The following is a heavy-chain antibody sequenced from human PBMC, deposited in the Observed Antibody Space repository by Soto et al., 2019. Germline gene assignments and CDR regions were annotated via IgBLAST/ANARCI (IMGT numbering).Heavy chain of an antibody. J-gene: IGHJ4*02. CDR3: ARESEDLTSNFDY. CDR1: GFTFTRYS. V-gene: IGHV3-21*04. Sequence: LRLSCAASGFTFTRYSMNWVRQAPGKGLEWVSSISSTTNYIYYADPMKGRFTVSRDNAKNSVYLEMNSLSAEDTALYYCARESEDLTSNFDYWGQGTLVTVSS. CDR2: ISSTTNYI.